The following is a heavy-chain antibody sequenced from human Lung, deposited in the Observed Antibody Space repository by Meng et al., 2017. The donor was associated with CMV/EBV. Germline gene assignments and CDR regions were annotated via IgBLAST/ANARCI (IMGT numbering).Heavy chain of an antibody. D-gene: IGHD3-10*01. CDR2: INTNSINT. CDR3: TRGRGSTHKGNWFDP. V-gene: IGHV1-8*01. CDR1: GDTFTSSD. Sequence: GDTFTSSDNNWMRQATGQGLEWMGRINTNSINTAYEPKLQGRLTMTRTTSINTAYMDLSSLRSEDTDIYYCTRGRGSTHKGNWFDPWGQGTLVTVSS. J-gene: IGHJ5*02.